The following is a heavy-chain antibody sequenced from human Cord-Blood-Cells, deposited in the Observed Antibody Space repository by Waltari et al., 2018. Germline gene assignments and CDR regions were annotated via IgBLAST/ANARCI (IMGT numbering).Heavy chain of an antibody. CDR3: ARVGALRYFDWLLDY. CDR2: IYSGGST. J-gene: IGHJ4*02. D-gene: IGHD3-9*01. CDR1: GFTVSSNY. V-gene: IGHV3-53*01. Sequence: EVQLVESGGGLIQPGGSLRLSCAASGFTVSSNYMSWVRQAPGKGVQWVEVIYSGGSTYDADSVKGRFTISRDNSKNTLYLQMNSLRAEDTAVYYCARVGALRYFDWLLDYWGQGTLVTVSS.